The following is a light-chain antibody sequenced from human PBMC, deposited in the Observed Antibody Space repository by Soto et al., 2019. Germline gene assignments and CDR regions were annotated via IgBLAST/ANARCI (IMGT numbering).Light chain of an antibody. V-gene: IGKV3-11*01. CDR3: QQRHNWPIT. J-gene: IGKJ5*01. CDR1: QSVSRN. CDR2: GAS. Sequence: EIVMTQSPATLSVSPGESATLSCRASQSVSRNLAWHQQKPGQAPRLLIYGASSRATGIPARFSGSGSGTDFTLTISGLEPADLGVYYCQQRHNWPITFGQGTRLEIK.